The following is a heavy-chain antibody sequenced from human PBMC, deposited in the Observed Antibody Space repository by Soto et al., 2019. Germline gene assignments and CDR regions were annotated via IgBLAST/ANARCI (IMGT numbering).Heavy chain of an antibody. D-gene: IGHD1-26*01. CDR2: ITGSGNTI. V-gene: IGHV3-48*03. Sequence: EVQLVESGGGLVQPGGSLRLSCAASGFTFSSYEMNWVRQAPGKGLEWVSYITGSGNTIYYADSVKGRFTISRDNAKNSMYLQMNSLGAEDTAVYYCARGGSYFAYCGQGTLVTVSS. CDR1: GFTFSSYE. J-gene: IGHJ4*02. CDR3: ARGGSYFAY.